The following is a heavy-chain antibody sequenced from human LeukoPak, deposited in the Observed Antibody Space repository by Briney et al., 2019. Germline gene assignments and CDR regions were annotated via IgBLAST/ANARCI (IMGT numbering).Heavy chain of an antibody. CDR3: ATQYSSSWAFFDY. CDR1: GGSISSYY. D-gene: IGHD6-13*01. V-gene: IGHV4-59*08. J-gene: IGHJ4*02. Sequence: SETLSLTCTVSGGSISSYYWSWIRQPPGKGLEWIGYIYYSGSTNYNPSLKSRVTISVDTSKNQFSLKRSSVTAADTAVYYCATQYSSSWAFFDYWGQGTLVTVSS. CDR2: IYYSGST.